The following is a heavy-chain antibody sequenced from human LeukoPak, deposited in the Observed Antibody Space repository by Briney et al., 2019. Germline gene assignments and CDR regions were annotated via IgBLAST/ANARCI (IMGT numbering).Heavy chain of an antibody. J-gene: IGHJ4*02. V-gene: IGHV3-66*01. D-gene: IGHD4-17*01. CDR2: IYSGGST. CDR1: GFTVSSNY. CDR3: ARGETTGFDY. Sequence: PGGSLRLSCAAPGFTVSSNYMSWVRQAPGKGLEWVSVIYSGGSTYYADSVKGRSTISRDNSKNTLYLQMNSLRAEDTAVYYCARGETTGFDYWGQGTLVTVSS.